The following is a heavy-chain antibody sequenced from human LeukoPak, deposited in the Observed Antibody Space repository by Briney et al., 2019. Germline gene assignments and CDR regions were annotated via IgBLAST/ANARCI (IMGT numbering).Heavy chain of an antibody. D-gene: IGHD2-2*01. Sequence: GGSLRLSCAASGFTFSSYTMSWVRQAPGKGLEWVAVIWYDGSNKYYADSVKGRFTISRDNSKNTLYLQMNSLRAEDTAVYYCAREVPAAVYGMDVWGQGTTVTVPS. CDR3: AREVPAAVYGMDV. CDR1: GFTFSSYT. V-gene: IGHV3-33*08. CDR2: IWYDGSNK. J-gene: IGHJ6*02.